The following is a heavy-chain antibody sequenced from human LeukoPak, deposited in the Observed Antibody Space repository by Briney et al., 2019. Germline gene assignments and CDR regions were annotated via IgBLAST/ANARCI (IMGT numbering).Heavy chain of an antibody. D-gene: IGHD3-22*01. CDR1: GGSISSYY. CDR2: IYYSGST. Sequence: PSETLSLTCTVSGGSISSYYWSWIRQPPGKGLEWIGYIYYSGSTNYNPSLKSRVTISVDTSKNQFSLKLSSVTAADTAVYYCARAAYYYDSSGYYYGYYFDYWGQGTLVTVSS. V-gene: IGHV4-59*01. J-gene: IGHJ4*02. CDR3: ARAAYYYDSSGYYYGYYFDY.